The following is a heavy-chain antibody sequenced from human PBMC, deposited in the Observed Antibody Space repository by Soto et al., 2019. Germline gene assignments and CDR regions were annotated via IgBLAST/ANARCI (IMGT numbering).Heavy chain of an antibody. CDR2: IYSGGST. CDR1: GFTVSSNS. CDR3: ARDMKDCSGGSCYSDY. V-gene: IGHV3-53*01. J-gene: IGHJ4*02. D-gene: IGHD2-15*01. Sequence: EVQLVESGGGLIQPGGSLRLSCAASGFTVSSNSMSWVRQAPGKGLEWVSGIYSGGSTYYADSVKSRFTISRDNSQNTLFLQMNSLRAEDTAVYYCARDMKDCSGGSCYSDYWGQGTLVTVSS.